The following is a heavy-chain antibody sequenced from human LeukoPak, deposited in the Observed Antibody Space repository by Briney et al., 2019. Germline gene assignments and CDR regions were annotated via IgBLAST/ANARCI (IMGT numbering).Heavy chain of an antibody. D-gene: IGHD3-16*02. CDR3: ARGRGDDYAWGSYRYYYYYYMDV. CDR2: MNPNSGNT. Sequence: ASVKVSCKASGYTFTSYDINWVRQATGQGLEWMGWMNPNSGNTGYAQKFQGRVTMTRNTSISTAYMELSSLRSEDTAVYYCARGRGDDYAWGSYRYYYYYYMDVWGKGTTVTISS. CDR1: GYTFTSYD. V-gene: IGHV1-8*01. J-gene: IGHJ6*03.